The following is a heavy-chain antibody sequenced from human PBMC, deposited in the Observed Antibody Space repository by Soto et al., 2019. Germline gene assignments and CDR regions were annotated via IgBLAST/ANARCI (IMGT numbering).Heavy chain of an antibody. CDR3: ARNVETGRGWWAGAFAI. D-gene: IGHD2-15*01. CDR1: GFSLSNARMG. J-gene: IGHJ3*02. Sequence: QVTLKESGPVLVKPTETLTLTCTVSGFSLSNARMGVSWIRQPPGKALEWLAHIFSNDEKSYSTSLKSRLTISKDSSQSQVVLTMTNMDPVDTATYYCARNVETGRGWWAGAFAIWGQGTMVTVSS. CDR2: IFSNDEK. V-gene: IGHV2-26*01.